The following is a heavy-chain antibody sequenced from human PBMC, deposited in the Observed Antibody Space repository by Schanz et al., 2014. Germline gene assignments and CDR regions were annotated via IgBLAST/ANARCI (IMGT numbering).Heavy chain of an antibody. CDR3: ARLLWFGEPRVDY. V-gene: IGHV4-4*02. CDR2: ISHSGST. J-gene: IGHJ4*02. Sequence: QVHLQESGPGLVKPSETLSLTCTVSGVSISTNNWWSWVRQPPGRGLEWIGEISHSGSTNYNSSPKSRFAISADKSNNQFFLGLTYMTAADTAVYYCARLLWFGEPRVDYWGQGTLVSVSS. D-gene: IGHD3-10*01. CDR1: GVSISTNNW.